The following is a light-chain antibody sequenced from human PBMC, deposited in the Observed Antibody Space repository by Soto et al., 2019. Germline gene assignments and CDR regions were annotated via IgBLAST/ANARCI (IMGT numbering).Light chain of an antibody. CDR1: QSISSY. CDR3: QQSFTTPLT. CDR2: AAS. Sequence: DIQITQSPSTLSASVGDTVTVTGRASQSISSYLDWYQQKPGKAPKLLIYAASSLQSGVPSRFSGSGSGTDFTLTISSLQPEDFATYFCQQSFTTPLTFGGGTKVDIK. V-gene: IGKV1-39*01. J-gene: IGKJ4*01.